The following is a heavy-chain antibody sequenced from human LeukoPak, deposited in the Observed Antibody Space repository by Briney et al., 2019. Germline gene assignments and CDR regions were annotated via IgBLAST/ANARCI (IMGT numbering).Heavy chain of an antibody. CDR3: TTRSCGAGACSSSFYYYYGLHF. CDR2: ISPLFGTA. D-gene: IGHD3-16*01. CDR1: GNSISKFA. J-gene: IGHJ4*03. Sequence: ASVKVSCKASGNSISKFAVSWVRQAPGQGLEWMGGISPLFGTADYPQKFQGRVTITADESTSTTYMELSSLKSEDTATYYCTTRSCGAGACSSSFYYYYGLHFWGQGTPVFVSS. V-gene: IGHV1-69*13.